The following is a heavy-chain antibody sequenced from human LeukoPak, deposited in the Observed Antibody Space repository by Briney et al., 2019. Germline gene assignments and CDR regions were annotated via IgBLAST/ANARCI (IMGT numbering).Heavy chain of an antibody. CDR3: ARDRIPAAPSYSYFYMDV. V-gene: IGHV1-69*05. J-gene: IGHJ6*03. D-gene: IGHD6-13*01. Sequence: SVKVSCKASGGDLSRYGISWVRLAPGQGLEWMGGIIPIFGTKNYAQRFQGRDTITTDESTSAVYMELSSLRSEDTAVYYCARDRIPAAPSYSYFYMDVWGKGTTVTVSS. CDR2: IIPIFGTK. CDR1: GGDLSRYG.